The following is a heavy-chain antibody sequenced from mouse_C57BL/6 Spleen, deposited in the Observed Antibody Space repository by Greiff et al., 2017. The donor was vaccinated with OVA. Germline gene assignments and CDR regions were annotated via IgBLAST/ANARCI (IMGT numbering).Heavy chain of an antibody. Sequence: QVQLQQPGAELVKPGASVKLSCKASGYTFTSYWMHWVKQRPGQGLEWIGMIHPNSGSTNYNEKFKSKATLTVDKSSSTAYMQLSSLTSEDSAFXYCSRGIYYGSSYPAWFAYWGQGTLVTVSS. J-gene: IGHJ3*01. CDR1: GYTFTSYW. V-gene: IGHV1-64*01. CDR3: SRGIYYGSSYPAWFAY. D-gene: IGHD1-1*01. CDR2: IHPNSGST.